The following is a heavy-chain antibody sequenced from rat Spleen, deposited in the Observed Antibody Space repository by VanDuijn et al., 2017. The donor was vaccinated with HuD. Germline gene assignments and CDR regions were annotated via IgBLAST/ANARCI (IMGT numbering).Heavy chain of an antibody. CDR1: GFTFNDYA. V-gene: IGHV5-17*01. D-gene: IGHD1-6*01. CDR2: IIYDGTST. J-gene: IGHJ2*01. Sequence: EVQLVESGGGLVQPGKSLKFSCAASGFTFNDYAMAWVRQAPKKGLEWVATIIYDGTSTYYRDSVKGRFTISRDNAKSSLYLQMDSLRSEDTASYYCTRDRILRSTGFDYWGQGVMVTVAS. CDR3: TRDRILRSTGFDY.